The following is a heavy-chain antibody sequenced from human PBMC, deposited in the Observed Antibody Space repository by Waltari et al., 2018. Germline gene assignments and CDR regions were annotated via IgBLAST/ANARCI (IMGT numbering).Heavy chain of an antibody. CDR2: IYYSGST. Sequence: QVQLQESGPGLVKPSETLSLTCTVSGGSISSYSWRWIRQPPGKGLEWIGYIYYSGSTNYNPSLKSRVTISVDTSKNQFSLKLSSVTAADTAVYYCARDSRVATIQDYYYYGMDVWGQGTTVTVSS. V-gene: IGHV4-59*01. CDR3: ARDSRVATIQDYYYYGMDV. J-gene: IGHJ6*02. D-gene: IGHD5-12*01. CDR1: GGSISSYS.